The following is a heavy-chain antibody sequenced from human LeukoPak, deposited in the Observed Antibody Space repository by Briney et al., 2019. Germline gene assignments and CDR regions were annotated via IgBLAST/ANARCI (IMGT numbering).Heavy chain of an antibody. Sequence: ASVKVSCKASGYTFTGYYMHWVRQAPGQGLEWMGWINANSGDTKYAQKFQGRVTMTRDTSISTAYMELSKLRSDDTAMYYCAREISGYSDYWGQGTLVTVSS. CDR1: GYTFTGYY. J-gene: IGHJ4*02. CDR3: AREISGYSDY. CDR2: INANSGDT. V-gene: IGHV1-2*02. D-gene: IGHD3-22*01.